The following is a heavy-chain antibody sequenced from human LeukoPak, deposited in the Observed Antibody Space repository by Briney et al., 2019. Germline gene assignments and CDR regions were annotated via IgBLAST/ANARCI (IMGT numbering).Heavy chain of an antibody. J-gene: IGHJ4*02. CDR1: GYAFGIYG. D-gene: IGHD3-16*01. CDR3: VRDGGSESPTRDY. V-gene: IGHV1-18*01. Sequence: ASVKVSCKASGYAFGIYGISWVRQAPGQGLEWMAWISPYNGYTNYAQNLQARVTLTTDTSTSTAYIEMFSLRSDDTAVYYCVRDGGSESPTRDYWGQGTLVTVSS. CDR2: ISPYNGYT.